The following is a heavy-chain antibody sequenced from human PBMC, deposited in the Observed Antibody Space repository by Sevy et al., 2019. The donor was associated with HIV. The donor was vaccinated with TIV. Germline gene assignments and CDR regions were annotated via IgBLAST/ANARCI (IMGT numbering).Heavy chain of an antibody. D-gene: IGHD3-10*01. V-gene: IGHV3-33*01. CDR1: GFTFSSYG. J-gene: IGHJ4*02. CDR3: ACGADYYASRTENFDY. Sequence: GGSLRLSCAASGFTFSSYGMHWVRQAPGKGLEWVALIWYDGSSKYYADSVKGRFTISRDNSKNTLYLQMNSLRAEDTAVYYCACGADYYASRTENFDYWGQGTLVTVSS. CDR2: IWYDGSSK.